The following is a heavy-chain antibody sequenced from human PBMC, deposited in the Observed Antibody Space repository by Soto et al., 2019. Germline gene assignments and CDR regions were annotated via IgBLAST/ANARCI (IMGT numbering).Heavy chain of an antibody. V-gene: IGHV3-7*01. CDR2: IKQDGSEK. CDR3: ATGRYCSGGSCYIDY. CDR1: GFTFSSYW. D-gene: IGHD2-15*01. J-gene: IGHJ4*02. Sequence: GGSLRLSCAASGFTFSSYWMSWVRQAPGKGLEWVANIKQDGSEKYYVDSVKGRFTISRDNAKNSLHLQMNSLRAEDTAVYYCATGRYCSGGSCYIDYWGQGTLVTVSS.